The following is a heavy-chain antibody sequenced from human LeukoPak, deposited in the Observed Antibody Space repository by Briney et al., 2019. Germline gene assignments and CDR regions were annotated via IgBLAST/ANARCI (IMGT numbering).Heavy chain of an antibody. V-gene: IGHV4-59*01. D-gene: IGHD3-22*01. J-gene: IGHJ5*02. Sequence: SETLSLTCTVSGGSISSYYWSWIRQPPGKGLEWIGYIYYSGSTNYNPSLKSRVTISVNTSKSQFSLKLSSVTAADTAVYYCARDDYDSSGPRFDPWGQGTLVTVSS. CDR3: ARDDYDSSGPRFDP. CDR2: IYYSGST. CDR1: GGSISSYY.